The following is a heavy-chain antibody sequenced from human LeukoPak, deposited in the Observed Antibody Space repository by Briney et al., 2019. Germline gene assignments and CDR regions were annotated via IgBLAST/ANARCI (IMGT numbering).Heavy chain of an antibody. D-gene: IGHD3-22*01. CDR2: INGESEK. CDR3: ARDYLDSSCGHYDY. Sequence: GGSLRLSCAASGFTFSSYWMSWVRQAPGKGLECVANINGESEKRYVDSVKGRFTISRDNAKNSLYLQMNSLRVEDTAIYYCARDYLDSSCGHYDYWGQGTLVTVSS. J-gene: IGHJ4*02. V-gene: IGHV3-7*01. CDR1: GFTFSSYW.